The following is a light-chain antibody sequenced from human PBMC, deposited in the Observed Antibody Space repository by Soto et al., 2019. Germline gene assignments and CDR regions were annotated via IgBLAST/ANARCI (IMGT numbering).Light chain of an antibody. V-gene: IGKV1-39*01. CDR1: QGISTD. Sequence: DIQMTQSPSSLSSSVGDRVTITCRASQGISTDLNWYKQKPGKAPKLLIYTTSSLQSGVPSRFSGSGSETDFTLTISSLQPEDFETYSCQQSYNTTWTFGQGTKVDIK. J-gene: IGKJ1*01. CDR2: TTS. CDR3: QQSYNTTWT.